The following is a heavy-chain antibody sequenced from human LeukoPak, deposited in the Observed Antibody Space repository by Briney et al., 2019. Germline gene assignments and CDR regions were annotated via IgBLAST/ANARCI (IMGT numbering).Heavy chain of an antibody. D-gene: IGHD3-10*01. CDR2: INPNSGGT. Sequence: ASVKVSCKASGYTFTGYYMHWVRQAPGQGLEWMGWINPNSGGTNYAQKFQGRVTITRDTSISTAYMELSRLRSDDTAVYYCARGRILLWFGELSPLDYWGQGTLVTVSS. J-gene: IGHJ4*02. V-gene: IGHV1-2*02. CDR3: ARGRILLWFGELSPLDY. CDR1: GYTFTGYY.